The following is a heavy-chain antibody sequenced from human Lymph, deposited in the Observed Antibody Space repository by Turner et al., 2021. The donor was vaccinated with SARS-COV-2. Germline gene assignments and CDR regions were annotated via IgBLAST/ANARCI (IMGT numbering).Heavy chain of an antibody. CDR2: ISVYNGNT. CDR1: GYTFTSYC. J-gene: IGHJ4*02. D-gene: IGHD6-19*01. V-gene: IGHV1-18*01. CDR3: ARFTASIEVTGRYFDY. Sequence: QVQLVQSGAEVKKPGASVKVSCKASGYTFTSYCISWVRQAPGQGLEWMGWISVYNGNTNDAKKLQGRVTMTTDTATRTAYMELRSLRSDDTAVYYCARFTASIEVTGRYFDYWGQGTLVTVSS.